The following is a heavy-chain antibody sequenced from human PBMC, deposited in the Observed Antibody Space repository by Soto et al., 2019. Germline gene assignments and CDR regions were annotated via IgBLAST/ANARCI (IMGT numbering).Heavy chain of an antibody. CDR3: VRLRLYCIDGVCPGRIADS. V-gene: IGHV4-39*01. CDR1: GVSISSRISY. CDR2: FYYTGST. Sequence: QVQLQESGPGLVKPSETLSLTCNVSGVSISSRISYWGWIRQSPGKGLECLGTFYYTGSTYYEPSLKSRLTISVDTSKSQFSLKLSSVTAADTAVYYCVRLRLYCIDGVCPGRIADSWGQGTQVTVSS. D-gene: IGHD2-8*01. J-gene: IGHJ4*02.